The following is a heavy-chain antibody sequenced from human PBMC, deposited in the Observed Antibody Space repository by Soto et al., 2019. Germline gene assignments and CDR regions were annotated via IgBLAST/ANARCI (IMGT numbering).Heavy chain of an antibody. CDR2: ISGSGGST. CDR3: AKDSPYAARITMVRGPLSAFDY. CDR1: GFTFSSYA. J-gene: IGHJ4*02. V-gene: IGHV3-23*01. Sequence: EVQLLESGGGLVQPGGSLRLSCAASGFTFSSYAMSWVRQAPGKGLEWVSAISGSGGSTYYADSVKGRFTISRDNSKNTLYLQMNSLRAVDTAVYYCAKDSPYAARITMVRGPLSAFDYWGQGTLVTVSS. D-gene: IGHD3-10*01.